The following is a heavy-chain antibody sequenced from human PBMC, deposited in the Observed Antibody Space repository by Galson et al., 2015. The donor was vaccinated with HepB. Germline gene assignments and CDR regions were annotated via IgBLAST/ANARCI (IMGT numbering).Heavy chain of an antibody. CDR3: ARDTENSGSLDDAFDI. CDR2: IIPIFGTA. D-gene: IGHD1-26*01. J-gene: IGHJ3*02. V-gene: IGHV1-69*13. CDR1: GGTFSSYA. Sequence: SVKVSCKASGGTFSSYAISWVRQAPGQGLEWMGGIIPIFGTANYAQKFQGRVTITADESTSTAYMELSSLRSEDTAVYYCARDTENSGSLDDAFDIWGQGTMVTVSS.